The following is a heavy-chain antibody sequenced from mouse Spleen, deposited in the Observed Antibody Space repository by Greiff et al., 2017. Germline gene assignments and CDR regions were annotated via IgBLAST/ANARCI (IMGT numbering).Heavy chain of an antibody. Sequence: EVKLVESGGGLVKPGGSLKLSCAASGFTFSDYGMHWVRQAPEKVLEWVAYISSGSSTIYYADTVKGRFTISRDNAKNTLFLQMTSLRSEDTAMYYCARGDYGSPHWYFDVWGTGTTVTVSS. V-gene: IGHV5-17*01. D-gene: IGHD1-1*01. CDR2: ISSGSSTI. J-gene: IGHJ1*03. CDR3: ARGDYGSPHWYFDV. CDR1: GFTFSDYG.